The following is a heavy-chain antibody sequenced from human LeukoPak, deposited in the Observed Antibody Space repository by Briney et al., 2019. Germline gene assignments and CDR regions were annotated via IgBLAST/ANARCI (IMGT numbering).Heavy chain of an antibody. CDR1: GFMFDDYA. J-gene: IGHJ4*02. CDR3: AREQFSHTSNYFDN. Sequence: PGGSLRISCAASGFMFDDYAMHWVRQAPGKGLEWVSLISADGGSTFYADSVKGRFTISRDNNNNSLSLQMNSLTTEDTAFYYCAREQFSHTSNYFDNWGQGLLVTVSS. V-gene: IGHV3-43*02. D-gene: IGHD5-24*01. CDR2: ISADGGST.